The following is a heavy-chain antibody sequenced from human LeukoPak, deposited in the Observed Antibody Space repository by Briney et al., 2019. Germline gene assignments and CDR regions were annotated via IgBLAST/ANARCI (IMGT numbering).Heavy chain of an antibody. V-gene: IGHV3-23*01. Sequence: GGSLRLSCAASGFTFSIYAMSWVRQAPGKGLQWVSSITSRGESTWYVDSVKGRFTITRDNSENTLYLQLHSLRAEDTAVYYCARDRPNYYGSDGHYYRRDGDYWGRGTLVSVSS. CDR1: GFTFSIYA. CDR2: ITSRGEST. D-gene: IGHD3-22*01. CDR3: ARDRPNYYGSDGHYYRRDGDY. J-gene: IGHJ4*02.